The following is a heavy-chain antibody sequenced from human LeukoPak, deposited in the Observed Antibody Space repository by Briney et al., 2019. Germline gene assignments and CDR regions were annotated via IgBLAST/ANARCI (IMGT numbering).Heavy chain of an antibody. J-gene: IGHJ4*02. Sequence: GGSLRLSCAASGFTFSNFGMNWVRQSPGKGLEWLAFLRYDESTKYYADSVKGRFTISRDNSKITLYLQMNSLRAEDTAVYYCAKDSDDSSGYYKRVLRYFDYWGQGTLVTVSS. CDR3: AKDSDDSSGYYKRVLRYFDY. D-gene: IGHD3-22*01. V-gene: IGHV3-30*02. CDR2: LRYDESTK. CDR1: GFTFSNFG.